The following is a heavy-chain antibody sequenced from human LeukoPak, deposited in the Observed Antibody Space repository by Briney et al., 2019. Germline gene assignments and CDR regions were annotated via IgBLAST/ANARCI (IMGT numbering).Heavy chain of an antibody. CDR2: MSYDGSEK. D-gene: IGHD1-26*01. V-gene: IGHV3-30-3*01. CDR1: GFTFSNYP. Sequence: PGGSLRLSCAASGFTFSNYPVHWVRQAPGKGLEWVAVMSYDGSEKFYADSVRGRFTISRDISRSTMYLQMNSLRAEDTAVYYCAREQSESYRYYGMDVWGLGTTVTVSS. CDR3: AREQSESYRYYGMDV. J-gene: IGHJ6*02.